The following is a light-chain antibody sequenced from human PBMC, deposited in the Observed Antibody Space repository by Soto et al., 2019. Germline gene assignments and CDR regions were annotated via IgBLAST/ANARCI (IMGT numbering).Light chain of an antibody. CDR1: QSVSSN. CDR3: QQYNNPAA. CDR2: GAS. V-gene: IGKV3-15*01. J-gene: IGKJ1*01. Sequence: EIEMTQSPATLSVSPGERATLSCRASQSVSSNLAWYQQKPGQAPRLLIYGASTRATGIPARFSGSGSGTEFTLTISSLQSEDFAVYYCQQYNNPAAFGQGTKVEIK.